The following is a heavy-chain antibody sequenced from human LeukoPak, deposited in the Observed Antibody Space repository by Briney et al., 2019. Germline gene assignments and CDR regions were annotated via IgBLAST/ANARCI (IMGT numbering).Heavy chain of an antibody. CDR2: IIPYLGVA. CDR1: GGTFSSNT. J-gene: IGHJ3*02. D-gene: IGHD1-14*01. V-gene: IGHV1-69*02. CDR3: ARPSPRNSDAFDI. Sequence: SVKVSCKASGGTFSSNTTSWVRQAPGQGLDWMGRIIPYLGVANYAQKFQGRVTITADKSTSTAYMEVSSLRSEDTAVYYCARPSPRNSDAFDIWGQGTMVTVSS.